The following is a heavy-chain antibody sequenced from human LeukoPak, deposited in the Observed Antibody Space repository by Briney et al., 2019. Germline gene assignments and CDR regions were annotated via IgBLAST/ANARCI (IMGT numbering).Heavy chain of an antibody. Sequence: PSETLSLTCAVYGGSFSGYYWSWIRQPPGKGLEWIGEINHSGSTNYNPSLMSRVTISVDTSKNQFSLKLSSVTAADTAVYYCARGRVVVVPAARNWFDPWGQGTLVTVSS. CDR3: ARGRVVVVPAARNWFDP. CDR2: INHSGST. V-gene: IGHV4-34*01. CDR1: GGSFSGYY. J-gene: IGHJ5*02. D-gene: IGHD2-2*01.